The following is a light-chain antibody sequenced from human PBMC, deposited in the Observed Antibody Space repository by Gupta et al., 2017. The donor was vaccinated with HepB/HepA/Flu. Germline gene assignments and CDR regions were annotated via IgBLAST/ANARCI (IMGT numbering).Light chain of an antibody. V-gene: IGKV1-39*01. CDR2: TAS. CDR3: QQSYSSLPYT. CDR1: QNISKY. J-gene: IGKJ2*01. Sequence: DIQMTQSPSSLSASVGDRVTITCRASQNISKYLNWYQQRPGQAPKLLIYTASSLQSGVPSRFSGSGSGTDFALSISTLRPEDFATYYCQQSYSSLPYTFGQGTKLEI.